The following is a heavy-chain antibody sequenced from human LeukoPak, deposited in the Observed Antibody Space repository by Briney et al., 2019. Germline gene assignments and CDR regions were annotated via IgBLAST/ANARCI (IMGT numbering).Heavy chain of an antibody. CDR1: GYTFTGYY. Sequence: ASVKVSCKASGYTFTGYYMHWVRQAPGQGLEWMGWISAHYGNTNYAQKFQDRVTMTTDTSTNTACMELRSLRPDDTAVYYCARDFFHGHCSGLSCFLLDYWGQGSLVTVSS. CDR3: ARDFFHGHCSGLSCFLLDY. J-gene: IGHJ4*02. D-gene: IGHD2-15*01. V-gene: IGHV1-18*04. CDR2: ISAHYGNT.